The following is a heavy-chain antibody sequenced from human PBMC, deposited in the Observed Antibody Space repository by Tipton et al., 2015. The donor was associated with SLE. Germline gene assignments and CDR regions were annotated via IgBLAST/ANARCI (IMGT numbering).Heavy chain of an antibody. J-gene: IGHJ4*02. CDR3: ASGYSFDY. V-gene: IGHV1-18*01. D-gene: IGHD5-12*01. Sequence: QLVQSGAEVKKPGSSVKVSCKTSGGTFSTYSISWVRQAPGQGLEWMGWISAYNGNTNYAQKLQGRVTMTTDTSTSTAYMELRSLRSDDTAVYYCASGYSFDYWGQGTLVTVSS. CDR2: ISAYNGNT. CDR1: GGTFSTYS.